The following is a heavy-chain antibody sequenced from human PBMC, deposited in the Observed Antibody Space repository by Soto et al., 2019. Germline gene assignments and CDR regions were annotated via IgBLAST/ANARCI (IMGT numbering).Heavy chain of an antibody. Sequence: EVQLLESGGGLVQPGGSLRLSCAASGFTFSTYAMTWFRQAPGKGLEWVSTISGSGGSTYYADSVKGRFTISRDNSKNTLSLQMSSLRDDDTAVYYCAKGTTVTTYFDYWGQGTLVTVSS. J-gene: IGHJ4*02. CDR3: AKGTTVTTYFDY. CDR2: ISGSGGST. V-gene: IGHV3-23*01. CDR1: GFTFSTYA. D-gene: IGHD4-17*01.